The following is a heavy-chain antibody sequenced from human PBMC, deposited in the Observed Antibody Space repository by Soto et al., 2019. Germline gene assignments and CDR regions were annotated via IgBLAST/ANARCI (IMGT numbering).Heavy chain of an antibody. Sequence: ASVKVSCKASGYTFTSYFLHWVRRAPGQGFEWMGIINPNGSTTSYGQNLQGRVTMTGDTSTSTVYVELSSLRSEDTAVYYCARDLGDSSGYYFDYWGQGTLVTVSS. J-gene: IGHJ4*02. CDR1: GYTFTSYF. CDR3: ARDLGDSSGYYFDY. D-gene: IGHD3-22*01. CDR2: INPNGSTT. V-gene: IGHV1-46*03.